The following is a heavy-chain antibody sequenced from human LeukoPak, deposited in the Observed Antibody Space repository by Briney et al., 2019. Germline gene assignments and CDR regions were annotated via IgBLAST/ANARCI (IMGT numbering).Heavy chain of an antibody. J-gene: IGHJ4*02. CDR3: ARGLTVDTAMVSIFDY. CDR1: GGSISSGGYY. Sequence: SETLSLTCTVSGGSISSGGYYWSWIRQHPGKGLEWIGYIYYSGSTYYNPSLKSRVTISVDTSKNQFSLKLSSVTAADTAVYYCARGLTVDTAMVSIFDYWGQGTLVTVSS. V-gene: IGHV4-31*03. CDR2: IYYSGST. D-gene: IGHD5-18*01.